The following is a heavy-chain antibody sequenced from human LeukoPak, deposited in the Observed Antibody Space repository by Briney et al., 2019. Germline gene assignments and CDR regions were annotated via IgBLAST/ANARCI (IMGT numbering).Heavy chain of an antibody. D-gene: IGHD6-19*01. CDR3: ARAAVAGLDY. V-gene: IGHV3-21*01. J-gene: IGHJ4*02. Sequence: GGSLRLSCAASGFTFSSYSMNWVRQVPGKGLEWVSSISSSSSYIYYADSVKGRFTISRDNAKNSLYLQMNSLRAEDTAVYYCARAAVAGLDYWGQGTLVTVSS. CDR2: ISSSSSYI. CDR1: GFTFSSYS.